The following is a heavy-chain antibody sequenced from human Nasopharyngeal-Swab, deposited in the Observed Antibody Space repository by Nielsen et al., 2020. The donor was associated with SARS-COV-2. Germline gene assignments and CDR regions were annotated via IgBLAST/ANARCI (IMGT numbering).Heavy chain of an antibody. CDR2: ISAYNGNT. Sequence: ASVKVSCKASGYTFTSYGISWVRQAPGQGLEWMGWISAYNGNTNYAQKLQGRVTMTTDTSTSTAYMELRSLRSDDTAVYYCAGDLFEEITIFGVVRQNWFDPWGQGTLVTVSS. CDR1: GYTFTSYG. J-gene: IGHJ5*02. D-gene: IGHD3-3*01. V-gene: IGHV1-18*04. CDR3: AGDLFEEITIFGVVRQNWFDP.